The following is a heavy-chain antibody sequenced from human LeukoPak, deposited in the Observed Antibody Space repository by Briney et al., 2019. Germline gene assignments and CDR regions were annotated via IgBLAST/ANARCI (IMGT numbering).Heavy chain of an antibody. Sequence: ASVKVSCKASGYTFTSYGISWVRQAPGQGLEWMGWISAYNGNTYYAQKFQGRVTMTTDISTSTAYMELRSLRSDDTAVYYCARVLVDNYGHYYYMDVWGKGTTVTVPS. D-gene: IGHD5-18*01. J-gene: IGHJ6*03. CDR3: ARVLVDNYGHYYYMDV. CDR1: GYTFTSYG. V-gene: IGHV1-18*01. CDR2: ISAYNGNT.